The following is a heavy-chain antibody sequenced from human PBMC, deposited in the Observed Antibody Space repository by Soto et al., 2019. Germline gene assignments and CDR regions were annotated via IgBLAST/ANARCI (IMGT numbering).Heavy chain of an antibody. CDR3: ARDFPMRYGYYDYYYAMDA. CDR2: IYYSGST. J-gene: IGHJ6*02. CDR1: GGSISSGGYY. D-gene: IGHD5-18*01. Sequence: SETLSLTCTVSGGSISSGGYYWSWIRQHPGKGLEWIGYIYYSGSTYYNPSLKSRVTISVDTSKNQFSLKLSSVTAADTAVYYCARDFPMRYGYYDYYYAMDAWGQGTTVT. V-gene: IGHV4-31*03.